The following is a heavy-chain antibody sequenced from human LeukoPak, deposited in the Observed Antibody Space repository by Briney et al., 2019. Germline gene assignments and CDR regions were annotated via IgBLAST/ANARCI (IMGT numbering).Heavy chain of an antibody. CDR1: GYTLTELS. Sequence: GASVKVSCKVSGYTLTELSMHWVRQAPGKGLEWMGGLDPEDGETIYAQKFQGRVTMTEDTSTDTAYMELSSLRSEDTAVYYCATGGLPYCSSTSCYGDYWGQGTLVTVSS. D-gene: IGHD2-2*01. CDR2: LDPEDGET. CDR3: ATGGLPYCSSTSCYGDY. V-gene: IGHV1-24*01. J-gene: IGHJ4*02.